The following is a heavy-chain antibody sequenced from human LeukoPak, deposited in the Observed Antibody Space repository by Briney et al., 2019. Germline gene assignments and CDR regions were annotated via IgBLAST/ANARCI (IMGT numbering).Heavy chain of an antibody. J-gene: IGHJ4*02. CDR3: ALGGYDSSGYYSDY. V-gene: IGHV4-61*02. CDR2: IYTSGST. D-gene: IGHD3-22*01. CDR1: GGSISSGSYY. Sequence: SETLSLTCTVSGGSISSGSYYWSWIRQPAGKGLEWIGRIYTSGSTNYNPSLKSRVTISVDTSKNQFSLKLSSVTAADTAVYYCALGGYDSSGYYSDYWGQGTLVTVSS.